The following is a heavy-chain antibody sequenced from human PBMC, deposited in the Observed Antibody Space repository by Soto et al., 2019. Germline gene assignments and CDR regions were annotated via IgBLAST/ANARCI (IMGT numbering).Heavy chain of an antibody. J-gene: IGHJ5*02. D-gene: IGHD3-10*01. CDR1: GYSFTSYW. CDR3: ARQASDLRPGDWFDP. Sequence: PGESLKISCKGSGYSFTSYWIGWVRQMPGKGLEWMGIIYPGDSDTRYSPSFQGQVTISADKPISTAYLQWSSLKASDTAMYYCARQASDLRPGDWFDPWGQGTLVTVSS. V-gene: IGHV5-51*01. CDR2: IYPGDSDT.